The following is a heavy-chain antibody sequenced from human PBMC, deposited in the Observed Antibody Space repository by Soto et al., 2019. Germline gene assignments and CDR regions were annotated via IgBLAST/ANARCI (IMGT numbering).Heavy chain of an antibody. CDR1: GGSIRDYF. J-gene: IGHJ4*02. V-gene: IGHV4-59*01. D-gene: IGHD4-17*01. Sequence: KPSETLSLTCTVSGGSIRDYFWTWIRQPPGKGLEWFGYIYYSGRTNYNPSLKSRVSISVDTSKNHFSLQLRSVTAADTAVYYCARVGGDDFGDSGGFDYWGQGTLVTVSS. CDR3: ARVGGDDFGDSGGFDY. CDR2: IYYSGRT.